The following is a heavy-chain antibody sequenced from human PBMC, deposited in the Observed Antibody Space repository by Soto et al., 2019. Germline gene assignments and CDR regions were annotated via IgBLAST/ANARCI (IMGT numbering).Heavy chain of an antibody. CDR3: AREPYCSGGSCYSDNWFDP. CDR1: GFTFSSYG. CDR2: IWYDGSNK. J-gene: IGHJ5*02. Sequence: QVQLVESGGGVVQPGRSLRLSCAASGFTFSSYGMHWVRQAPGKGLEWVAVIWYDGSNKYYADSVKGRFTISRDNSKNTLYLQMNSLRAEDTAVYYCAREPYCSGGSCYSDNWFDPCGQGTLVTVSS. D-gene: IGHD2-15*01. V-gene: IGHV3-33*01.